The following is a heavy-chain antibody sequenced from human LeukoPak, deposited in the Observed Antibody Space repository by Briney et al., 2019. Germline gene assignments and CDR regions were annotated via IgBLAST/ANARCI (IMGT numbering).Heavy chain of an antibody. D-gene: IGHD3-10*01. V-gene: IGHV1-69*01. J-gene: IGHJ4*02. CDR3: ASSRSGSYYKYYFDY. Sequence: SVKVSCKASGGTFSSYAISWVRQAPGQGLEWMGGIIPIFGTANYAQKFQGRVTITADESTSTAYMELSSLRSEDTAVYYCASSRSGSYYKYYFDYWGQGTLVTVSS. CDR1: GGTFSSYA. CDR2: IIPIFGTA.